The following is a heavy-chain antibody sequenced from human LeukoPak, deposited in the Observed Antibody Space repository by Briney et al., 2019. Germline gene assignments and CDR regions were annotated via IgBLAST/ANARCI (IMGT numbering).Heavy chain of an antibody. V-gene: IGHV3-23*01. D-gene: IGHD4-23*01. CDR1: GFTFSSYA. J-gene: IGHJ5*02. CDR2: ISGSGGST. CDR3: AKETYGGNSWWFDP. Sequence: GGSLRFSCAASGFTFSSYAMSWVRQAPGKGLEWVSAISGSGGSTYYADSVKGRVTISRDNSKNTLCLQMNSLRAEDTAVYYCAKETYGGNSWWFDPWGQGTLVTVSS.